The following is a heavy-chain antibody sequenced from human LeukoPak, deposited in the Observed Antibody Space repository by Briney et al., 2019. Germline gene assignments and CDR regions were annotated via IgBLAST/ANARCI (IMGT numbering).Heavy chain of an antibody. CDR1: GFTFSSYG. CDR3: ARDPSLTMVRGVIITAYPDC. J-gene: IGHJ4*02. CDR2: ISYDGSNK. V-gene: IGHV3-30-3*01. Sequence: GRSLRLSCAASGFTFSSYGMHWVRQAPGKGLEWVAVISYDGSNKYYAGSVKGRFTISRDNSKNTLYLQMNSLRVEDTAVYYCARDPSLTMVRGVIITAYPDCWGQGTLVTVSS. D-gene: IGHD3-10*01.